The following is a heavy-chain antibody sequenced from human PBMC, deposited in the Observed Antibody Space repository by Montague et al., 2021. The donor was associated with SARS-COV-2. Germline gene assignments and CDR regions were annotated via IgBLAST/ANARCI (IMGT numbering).Heavy chain of an antibody. CDR1: GFTFSYYA. J-gene: IGHJ4*02. D-gene: IGHD3-22*01. Sequence: SLRLSYAAPGFTFSYYAMHWVRQTPGKGLEWVAVISNDGTKKYHADTVKGRFTISRDNSKNTLYLQMNSLRAEDTAVYYCARGGYYDTSGYYLDYWGQGTLVTVSS. CDR3: ARGGYYDTSGYYLDY. V-gene: IGHV3-30-3*01. CDR2: ISNDGTKK.